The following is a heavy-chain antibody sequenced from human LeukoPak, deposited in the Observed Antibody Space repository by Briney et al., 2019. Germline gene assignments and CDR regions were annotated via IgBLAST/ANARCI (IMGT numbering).Heavy chain of an antibody. J-gene: IGHJ5*02. CDR3: AKPLTLDWFDP. CDR2: ISAYNGNT. D-gene: IGHD3-3*02. V-gene: IGHV1-18*01. Sequence: ASVKVSCKASGYTFTSSGISWVRQAPGQGLEWMGWISAYNGNTNYAQKLQGRVTMTTDTSTSTAYMELRSLRCDDPAVYYCAKPLTLDWFDPWGQGTLVTVSP. CDR1: GYTFTSSG.